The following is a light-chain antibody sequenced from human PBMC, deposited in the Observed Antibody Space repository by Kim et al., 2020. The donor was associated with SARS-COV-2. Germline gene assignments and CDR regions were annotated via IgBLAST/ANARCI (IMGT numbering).Light chain of an antibody. V-gene: IGKV3-15*01. CDR2: GTS. CDR3: QQYNDWYA. CDR1: QSVSSN. Sequence: EIVMTQSPATLSVSPGERATLSCRASQSVSSNLAWYQQKPGQALRLLTYGTSTRATGIPARFSGTGSGTEFTLTISSLQSEDFAVYYCQQYNDWYAFGQGNKVEI. J-gene: IGKJ2*01.